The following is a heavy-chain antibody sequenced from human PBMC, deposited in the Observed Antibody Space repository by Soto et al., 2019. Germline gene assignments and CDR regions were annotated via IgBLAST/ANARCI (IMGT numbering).Heavy chain of an antibody. V-gene: IGHV3-23*01. J-gene: IGHJ4*02. CDR3: GGRGMYSSNWYPLGS. CDR1: GFTFSSYA. CDR2: ISAGGGST. D-gene: IGHD6-13*01. Sequence: EVQLLESGGGLVQPGGSLRLSCGASGFTFSSYAMSWVRQAPGKGLEWVSAISAGGGSTYYADSVKGRFTISRDNSKNTLYLQKNSLRAEDTAVYYCGGRGMYSSNWYPLGSWGQGTLVTVSS.